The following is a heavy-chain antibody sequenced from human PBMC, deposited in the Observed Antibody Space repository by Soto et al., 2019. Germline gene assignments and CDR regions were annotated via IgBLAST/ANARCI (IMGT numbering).Heavy chain of an antibody. Sequence: EVQLVESGGVLVQPGGSLRLTCAASGFTFITYSMNWVRQAPGKGLEWVSYISSSSTTIYYADSVKGRFTISRDNAKNSLYLQMNSLTDEDTAVYYCARVGTQWELTYYFDSWGQGTLVTVSS. D-gene: IGHD1-26*01. CDR2: ISSSSTTI. CDR3: ARVGTQWELTYYFDS. CDR1: GFTFITYS. J-gene: IGHJ4*02. V-gene: IGHV3-48*02.